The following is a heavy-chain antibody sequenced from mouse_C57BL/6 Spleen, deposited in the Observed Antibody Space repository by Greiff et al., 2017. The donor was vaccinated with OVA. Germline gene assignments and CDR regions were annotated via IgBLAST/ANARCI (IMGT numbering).Heavy chain of an antibody. Sequence: VQLKESGGGLVKPGGSLKLSCAASGFTFSDYGMHWVRQAPEKGLEWVAYISSGSSTIYYADTVKGRFTISRDNAKNTLFLQMTSLRSEDTAMYYCARQDYDGAMDYWGQGTSVTVSA. CDR2: ISSGSSTI. D-gene: IGHD2-4*01. CDR3: ARQDYDGAMDY. CDR1: GFTFSDYG. V-gene: IGHV5-17*01. J-gene: IGHJ4*01.